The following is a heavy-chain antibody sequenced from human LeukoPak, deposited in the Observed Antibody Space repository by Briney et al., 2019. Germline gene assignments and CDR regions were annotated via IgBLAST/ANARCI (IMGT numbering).Heavy chain of an antibody. CDR3: AKGRKSYYYGMDV. CDR2: ISGSGGST. Sequence: GGSLRLSCAASGFTFSSYAMSWVRQAQGKGLEWVSAISGSGGSTYYADSVKGRFTISRDNSKNTLYLQMNSLRAEDTAVYYCAKGRKSYYYGMDVWGQGTTVTVSS. CDR1: GFTFSSYA. J-gene: IGHJ6*02. V-gene: IGHV3-23*01.